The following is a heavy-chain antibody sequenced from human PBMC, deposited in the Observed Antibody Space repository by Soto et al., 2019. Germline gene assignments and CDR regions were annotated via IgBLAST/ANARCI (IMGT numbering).Heavy chain of an antibody. CDR1: GGSISSGAHY. J-gene: IGHJ4*02. V-gene: IGHV4-31*03. D-gene: IGHD2-2*01. CDR3: ARGGFSSTSCLYFDY. Sequence: SETLSLTCTVSGGSISSGAHYWSWIRQHPGKGLEWIGYTYYSGSTHYHPSLKSRVTISVDMSKNQFSLKLSSVTAADTAVYYCARGGFSSTSCLYFDYWGQGTPVTVS. CDR2: TYYSGST.